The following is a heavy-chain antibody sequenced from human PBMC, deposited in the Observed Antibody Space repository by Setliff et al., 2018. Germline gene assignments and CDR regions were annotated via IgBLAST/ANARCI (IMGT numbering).Heavy chain of an antibody. CDR3: AKDIGQIAARPDFYYGMDV. CDR1: GFTFDDYA. D-gene: IGHD6-6*01. Sequence: GGSLRLSCAASGFTFDDYAMHWVRQAPGKGLEWVSGISWNSGSIGYADSVKGRFTISRDNAKNSMYLEMNSLRAEDTAFYFCAKDIGQIAARPDFYYGMDVWGQGTTVT. J-gene: IGHJ6*02. V-gene: IGHV3-9*01. CDR2: ISWNSGSI.